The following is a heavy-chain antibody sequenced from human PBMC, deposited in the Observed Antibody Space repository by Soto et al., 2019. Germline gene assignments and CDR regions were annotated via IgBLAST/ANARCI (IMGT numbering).Heavy chain of an antibody. Sequence: GESLKISCKGSGYSFTSYWISWVRQMPGKGLEWMGRIDPSDSYTNYSPSFQGHVTISADKSISTAYMKWSSLKASDTAMYYCARLPYYYDSSGYYYGGHDWGQGTLVTVSS. J-gene: IGHJ4*02. CDR1: GYSFTSYW. D-gene: IGHD3-22*01. CDR3: ARLPYYYDSSGYYYGGHD. CDR2: IDPSDSYT. V-gene: IGHV5-10-1*01.